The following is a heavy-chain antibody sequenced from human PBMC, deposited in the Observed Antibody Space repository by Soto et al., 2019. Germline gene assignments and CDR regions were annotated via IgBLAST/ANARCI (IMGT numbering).Heavy chain of an antibody. D-gene: IGHD3-3*02. V-gene: IGHV1-46*01. CDR2: INPSGGGT. CDR1: GYTFLDFY. Sequence: QVQLVQSGTEVKKTGASVKVSCKASGYTFLDFYIHWVRQAPGQGLEWMGFINPSGGGTTYAQQFQGRLTMNRDTSTSTVYMELISLRSEDTAIYYCARDKPFSAGYWGQGTLVT. J-gene: IGHJ4*02. CDR3: ARDKPFSAGY.